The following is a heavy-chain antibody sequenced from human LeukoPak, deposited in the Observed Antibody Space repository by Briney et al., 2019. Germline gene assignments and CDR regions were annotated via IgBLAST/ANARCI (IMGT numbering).Heavy chain of an antibody. CDR2: IYYGVNT. CDR3: ARHYYDSSGHSYYFDY. Sequence: SETLSLTCIVSGDSISSSNYYWGWIRQPPGKGLEWIAGIYYGVNTYYNPSLKSRVTISLDTSKNQFSLNLSSVTAADTAVYYCARHYYDSSGHSYYFDYWGQGTLVTVSS. J-gene: IGHJ4*02. D-gene: IGHD3-22*01. V-gene: IGHV4-39*01. CDR1: GDSISSSNYY.